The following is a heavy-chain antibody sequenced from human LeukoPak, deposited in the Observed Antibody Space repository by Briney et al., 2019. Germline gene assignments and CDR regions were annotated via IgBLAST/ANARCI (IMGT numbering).Heavy chain of an antibody. CDR3: AREGIYGDSMFDY. CDR2: INPNSGGT. J-gene: IGHJ4*02. D-gene: IGHD4-17*01. Sequence: ASVKVSCKASGYTFTGYYMHWVRQAPGQGLEWMGWINPNSGGTNYAQKFQGRVTMTRDTSISTAYMELSRLRSDDTAVYYCAREGIYGDSMFDYWGQGTLVTVSS. CDR1: GYTFTGYY. V-gene: IGHV1-2*02.